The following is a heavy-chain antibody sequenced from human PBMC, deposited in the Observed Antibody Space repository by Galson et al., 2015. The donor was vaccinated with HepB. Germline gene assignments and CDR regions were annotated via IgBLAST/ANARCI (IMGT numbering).Heavy chain of an antibody. Sequence: ETLSLTCTVYGGSISSSNSFWGWIRQPPGKGLEYIANIDYRGSSSYNPSLKSRLTISVDTSRNQFSLKLSSVTAADTAVYYCARLRTQQLLSRYYFFAFCGPATLVTVSS. CDR3: ARLRTQQLLSRYYFFAF. V-gene: IGHV4-39*01. CDR2: IDYRGSS. CDR1: GGSISSSNSF. D-gene: IGHD2-2*01. J-gene: IGHJ4*02.